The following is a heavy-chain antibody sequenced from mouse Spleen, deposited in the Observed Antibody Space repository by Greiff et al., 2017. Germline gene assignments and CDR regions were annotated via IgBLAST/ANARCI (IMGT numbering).Heavy chain of an antibody. CDR1: GFNIKNTY. D-gene: IGHD1-1*01. CDR2: IDPANGNT. CDR3: ARSNYYDGSYNYYAMDY. Sequence: EVQLQQSVAELVRPGASVKLSCTASGFNIKNTYMHWVKQRPEQGLEWIGRIDPANGNTKYAPKFQGKATITADTSSNTAYLQLSSLTSEDTAIYYCARSNYYDGSYNYYAMDYWGQGTSVTVSS. J-gene: IGHJ4*01. V-gene: IGHV14-3*01.